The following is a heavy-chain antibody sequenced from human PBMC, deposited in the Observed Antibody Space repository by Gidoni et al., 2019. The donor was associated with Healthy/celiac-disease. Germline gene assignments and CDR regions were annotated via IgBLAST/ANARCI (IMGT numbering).Heavy chain of an antibody. D-gene: IGHD6-6*01. V-gene: IGHV3-23*01. Sequence: EVQLLESGGGLVQPGGSLRLSCAASGFTFSSYAMSWVRQAPGKGLEWVSASSGSGGSTYYADSVKGRFTISRDNSKNTLDLQMNSLRAEDTAVYYCAKEGQLGLCFDYWGQGTLVTVSS. J-gene: IGHJ4*02. CDR2: SSGSGGST. CDR1: GFTFSSYA. CDR3: AKEGQLGLCFDY.